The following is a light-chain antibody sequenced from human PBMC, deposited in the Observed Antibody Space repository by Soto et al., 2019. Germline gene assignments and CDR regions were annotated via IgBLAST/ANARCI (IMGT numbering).Light chain of an antibody. CDR3: QSYDATLNRYV. CDR2: ANT. J-gene: IGLJ1*01. CDR1: SSNIAAGYD. Sequence: QTVLRQPPSMSGSPGQGFTISCTGSSSNIAAGYDVHWHQQPPGAAPKLLIYANTNRPSGVPDRFSGSKSGTKASLAITGLQAEDEADYYCQSYDATLNRYVFGPGTKVTVL. V-gene: IGLV1-40*01.